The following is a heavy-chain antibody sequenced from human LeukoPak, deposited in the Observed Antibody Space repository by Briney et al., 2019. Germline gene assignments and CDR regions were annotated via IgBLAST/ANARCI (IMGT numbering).Heavy chain of an antibody. CDR3: AGDYGDTAIPGY. CDR2: IIPIFGTA. Sequence: ASVKVSCKASGGTFSSYAISWVRQAPGQGREWMGGIIPIFGTANYAQKFQGRVTITADESPSTDYMELSSPRSEDTAVYYCAGDYGDTAIPGYWGQGTLVTVSS. J-gene: IGHJ4*02. CDR1: GGTFSSYA. V-gene: IGHV1-69*01. D-gene: IGHD5-18*01.